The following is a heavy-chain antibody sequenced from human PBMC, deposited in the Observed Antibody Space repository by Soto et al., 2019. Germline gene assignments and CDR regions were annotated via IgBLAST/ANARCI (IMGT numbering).Heavy chain of an antibody. V-gene: IGHV3-48*01. CDR1: GFTFSSYS. D-gene: IGHD3-16*02. CDR3: AREDMAYDYIWGSYRYTPQFDY. J-gene: IGHJ4*02. Sequence: GGSLRLSCAASGFTFSSYSMNWVRQAPGKGLEWVSYISSSSSTIYYADSVKGRFTISRDNAKNSLYLQMNSLRAEDTAVYYCAREDMAYDYIWGSYRYTPQFDYWGQGTLVTVSS. CDR2: ISSSSSTI.